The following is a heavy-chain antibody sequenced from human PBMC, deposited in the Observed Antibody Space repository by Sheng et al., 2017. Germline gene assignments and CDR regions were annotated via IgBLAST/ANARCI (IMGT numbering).Heavy chain of an antibody. CDR2: INWDGDNT. D-gene: IGHD3-10*01. Sequence: EVQLVESGGAVVQPGGFLRLSCVASGFTFDDYAMHWVRQVPGKGLEWVSLINWDGDNTYYADSVKGRFTISRDNSKTSLYLEMRSLRPEDTALYLCAKDGGSGSYYNRYYNYYYMNVWGKGTAVTVSS. V-gene: IGHV3-43D*04. CDR1: GFTFDDYA. J-gene: IGHJ6*03. CDR3: AKDGGSGSYYNRYYNYYYMNV.